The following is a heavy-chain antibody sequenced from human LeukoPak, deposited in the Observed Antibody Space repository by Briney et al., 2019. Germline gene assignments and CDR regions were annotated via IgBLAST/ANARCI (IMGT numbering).Heavy chain of an antibody. CDR2: INWNGGST. CDR3: ARRGYGSGSYEYYYYYYMDV. D-gene: IGHD3-10*01. CDR1: GFTFDDYG. V-gene: IGHV3-20*01. Sequence: PGGSLRLSRAASGFTFDDYGMSWVRQAPGKGLEWVSSINWNGGSTGYADSVKGRFTISRGNAKNSLYLQMNSLRAEDTALYHCARRGYGSGSYEYYYYYYMDVWGKGTTVTVSS. J-gene: IGHJ6*03.